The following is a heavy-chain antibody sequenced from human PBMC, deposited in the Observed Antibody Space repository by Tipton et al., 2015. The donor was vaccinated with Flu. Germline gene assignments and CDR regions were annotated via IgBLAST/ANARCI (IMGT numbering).Heavy chain of an antibody. J-gene: IGHJ3*01. D-gene: IGHD2-2*01. Sequence: SLRLSCAASGFTFSSYSMAWVRQAPGKGLEWVSYMSESRTYIYYADSVIGRFTISRDNAKNSLYLQMNSLGDDDTAVYYCARVTCRTSSCSTDAYDVWGQGTMVTVSS. CDR3: ARVTCRTSSCSTDAYDV. CDR2: MSESRTYI. CDR1: GFTFSSYS. V-gene: IGHV3-21*01.